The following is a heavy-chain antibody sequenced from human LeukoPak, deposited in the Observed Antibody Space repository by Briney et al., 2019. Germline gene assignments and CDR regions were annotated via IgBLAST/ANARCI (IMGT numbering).Heavy chain of an antibody. Sequence: GGSLRLSCAASGFTFSDYYMSWVRQAPGKGLEWVSAISGSGGSTYYADSVKGRFTISRDNSKNTLYLQMNSLRAEDTAVYYCAKDLYSSGYSNQDYWGQGTLVTVSS. J-gene: IGHJ4*02. CDR2: ISGSGGST. V-gene: IGHV3-23*01. CDR3: AKDLYSSGYSNQDY. D-gene: IGHD3-22*01. CDR1: GFTFSDYY.